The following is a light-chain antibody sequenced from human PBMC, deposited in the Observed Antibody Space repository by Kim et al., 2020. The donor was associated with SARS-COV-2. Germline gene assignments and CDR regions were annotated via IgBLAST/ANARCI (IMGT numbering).Light chain of an antibody. V-gene: IGKV3-20*01. CDR2: DAS. CDR3: QQYDASRT. J-gene: IGKJ1*01. CDR1: QSVSSTY. Sequence: LPPCERATLSCGASQSVSSTYLAWYQQKPGQAPRHLMSDASTRATGIPDRFSGGGSETDFTLTISRLEPEDFAVYYCQQYDASRTFGQGTKVDIK.